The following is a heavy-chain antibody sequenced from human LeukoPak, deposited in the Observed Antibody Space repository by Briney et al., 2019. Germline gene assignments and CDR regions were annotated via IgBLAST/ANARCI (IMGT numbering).Heavy chain of an antibody. D-gene: IGHD2-21*02. CDR3: ARLNLAVTNFDF. V-gene: IGHV4-30-2*01. CDR1: GGSISSGGYY. CDR2: IYHTGRT. J-gene: IGHJ4*02. Sequence: SETLSLTCTVSGGSISSGGYYWSWIRQPPGKGLEWIGSIYHTGRTFYNPSLTSRVTISVDKSNNHFSLKLNSVTAADTAVYYCARLNLAVTNFDFWGQGTLVTVSS.